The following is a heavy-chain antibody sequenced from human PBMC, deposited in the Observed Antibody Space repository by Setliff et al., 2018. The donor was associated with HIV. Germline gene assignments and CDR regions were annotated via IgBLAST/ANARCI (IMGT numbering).Heavy chain of an antibody. J-gene: IGHJ4*02. CDR2: IYKSGSA. CDR1: GGSISSYH. CDR3: ARQGLTMNPGVPAPILYFFDY. D-gene: IGHD3-10*01. V-gene: IGHV4-59*08. Sequence: KTSETLSLTCRVSGGSISSYHWSWIRQPPGKGLEWIGHIYKSGSANYSPSLKGRVTISIDTSKNQFSLKLSSVTATDTAVYFCARQGLTMNPGVPAPILYFFDYWGQGILVTVSS.